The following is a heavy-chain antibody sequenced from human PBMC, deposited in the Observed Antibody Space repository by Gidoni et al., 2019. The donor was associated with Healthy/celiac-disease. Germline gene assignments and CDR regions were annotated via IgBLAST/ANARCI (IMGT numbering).Heavy chain of an antibody. CDR1: GYTFTSYG. D-gene: IGHD6-13*01. CDR2: ISAYNGNT. CDR3: ARGVDSSSFITTYYYYGMDV. J-gene: IGHJ6*02. Sequence: QVQLVQSGAEVKKPGASVKVSCTASGYTFTSYGISWVRQAPGQGLDWMGWISAYNGNTNYAQKLQGRVTMTTDTSTSTAYMELRSLRSDDTAVYYCARGVDSSSFITTYYYYGMDVWGQGTTVTVSS. V-gene: IGHV1-18*01.